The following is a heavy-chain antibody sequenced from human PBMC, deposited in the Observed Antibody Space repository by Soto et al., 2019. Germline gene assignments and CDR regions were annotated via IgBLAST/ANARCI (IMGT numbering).Heavy chain of an antibody. D-gene: IGHD2-15*01. J-gene: IGHJ5*02. Sequence: EVRLLESGGGLVEPGGSLRLSCTGSGFSFETYGMTWVRQAPGKGLEWVSGISGSGDNTYYADSVKGRFTISRDNARKTVYLQLVSLRAEDTATYYFAKDPYVGWYCSGGTCPITSWGQGTLVIVSS. CDR2: ISGSGDNT. V-gene: IGHV3-23*01. CDR3: AKDPYVGWYCSGGTCPITS. CDR1: GFSFETYG.